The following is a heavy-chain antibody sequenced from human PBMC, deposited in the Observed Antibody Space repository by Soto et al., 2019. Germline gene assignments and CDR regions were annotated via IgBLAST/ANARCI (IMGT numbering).Heavy chain of an antibody. J-gene: IGHJ4*02. Sequence: VQLVESGGGVVQPGRSLRLSCAASGFTVSDYAMHWVRQVPGKGLEWVAVVSHDGRNTHYADSVKGRFTISRDSSKNTVSLERTSLRAEDTAVDYCAKGGRQWLVTSDFNYWGQGALVTVSS. V-gene: IGHV3-30*18. CDR1: GFTVSDYA. D-gene: IGHD6-19*01. CDR3: AKGGRQWLVTSDFNY. CDR2: VSHDGRNT.